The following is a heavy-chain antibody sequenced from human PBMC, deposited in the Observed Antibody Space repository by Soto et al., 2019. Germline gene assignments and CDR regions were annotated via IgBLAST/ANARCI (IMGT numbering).Heavy chain of an antibody. D-gene: IGHD2-21*01. J-gene: IGHJ4*02. CDR3: ARGPPGAYIRHFDH. V-gene: IGHV4-59*01. CDR1: GGSFSSYY. Sequence: QVQLQESGPGLVKPSETLSLSCTVSGGSFSSYYWSWIRQPPGKGLEWIGYIYDSGSTNYNPSLKSRVTISVDPSKNQFSLNLTSGTAAETAMYYCARGPPGAYIRHFDHWGQGTLVTVSS. CDR2: IYDSGST.